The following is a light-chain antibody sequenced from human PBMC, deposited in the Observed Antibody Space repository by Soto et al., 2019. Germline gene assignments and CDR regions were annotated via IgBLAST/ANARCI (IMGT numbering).Light chain of an antibody. CDR2: GAS. CDR3: QQYNKWFSIS. V-gene: IGKV3-15*01. Sequence: EIVMTQSPATLSVAAGERAILSCRASESISSKLGWYQQRPGQAPRLLIYGASIRATGIPTRFSGSGSGTEFTLTISSLQSEDSAVYYCQQYNKWFSISFGQGTRLEIK. J-gene: IGKJ5*01. CDR1: ESISSK.